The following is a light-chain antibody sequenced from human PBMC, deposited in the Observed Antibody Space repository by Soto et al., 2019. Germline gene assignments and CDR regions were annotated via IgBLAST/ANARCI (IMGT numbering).Light chain of an antibody. CDR2: DAS. CDR1: RSISNW. CDR3: QHYNSYPLT. J-gene: IGKJ4*01. Sequence: DIQMTQSPSTLSASVGDRVTITCRASRSISNWLACYQQRTGKAPKLLIYDASNLESGVPSRFSGSGSGTEFTLPISSLQPDEFGNYYCQHYNSYPLTFGGVTKVEVK. V-gene: IGKV1-5*01.